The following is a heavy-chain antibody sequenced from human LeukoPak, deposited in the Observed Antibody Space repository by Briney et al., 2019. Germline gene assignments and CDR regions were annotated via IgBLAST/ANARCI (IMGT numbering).Heavy chain of an antibody. Sequence: KPSQTLSLTCTVSGGSISSGGYYWSWTRQHPGKGLEWIGYIYNSGSTYYNPSLKSRVTISVDTSKNQFSLKLSSVTAADTAVYYCARVRGRWLQFFDLWGRGTLVTVSS. V-gene: IGHV4-31*02. CDR3: ARVRGRWLQFFDL. D-gene: IGHD5-24*01. CDR1: GGSISSGGYY. J-gene: IGHJ2*01. CDR2: IYNSGST.